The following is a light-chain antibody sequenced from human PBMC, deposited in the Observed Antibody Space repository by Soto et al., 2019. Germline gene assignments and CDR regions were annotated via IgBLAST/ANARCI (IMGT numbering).Light chain of an antibody. CDR3: MQGLQMPFT. Sequence: DLVLTQSPLSLPVTPGEPASISCRSSQSLLHGNGYNYLVWYLQRPGQSPQLLIYLGSTRASGVPDRFSGSGSGTDFTLKISRVEAEDVGLYYCMQGLQMPFTFGPGTKVDIK. V-gene: IGKV2-28*01. J-gene: IGKJ3*01. CDR1: QSLLHGNGYNY. CDR2: LGS.